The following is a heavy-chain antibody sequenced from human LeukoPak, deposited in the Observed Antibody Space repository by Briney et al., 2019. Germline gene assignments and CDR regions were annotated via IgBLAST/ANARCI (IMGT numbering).Heavy chain of an antibody. CDR2: IWYDGSNK. CDR3: AKLTTTSYFDY. J-gene: IGHJ4*02. V-gene: IGHV3-33*06. Sequence: GRSLRLSCAASGFTFSSYGMHWVRQAPGKGLEWVAVIWYDGSNKYYADSVKGRFTISRDNSKNTLYLQMNSLRAEDTAVYYCAKLTTTSYFDYWGQGTLVTVSS. D-gene: IGHD3-22*01. CDR1: GFTFSSYG.